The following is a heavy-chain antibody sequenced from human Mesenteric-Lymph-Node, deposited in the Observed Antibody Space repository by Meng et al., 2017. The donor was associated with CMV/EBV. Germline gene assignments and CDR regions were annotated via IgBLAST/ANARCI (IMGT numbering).Heavy chain of an antibody. CDR1: GFTFSSYG. CDR3: AKDMAAAGTILDY. J-gene: IGHJ4*02. V-gene: IGHV3-30*02. Sequence: GGSLRLSCAASGFTFSSYGMHWVRQAPGKGLEWVAVIWYDGSNKYYADSVKGRFTISRDNSKNTLYLQMNSLRAEDTALYYCAKDMAAAGTILDYWGQGTLVTVSS. D-gene: IGHD6-13*01. CDR2: IWYDGSNK.